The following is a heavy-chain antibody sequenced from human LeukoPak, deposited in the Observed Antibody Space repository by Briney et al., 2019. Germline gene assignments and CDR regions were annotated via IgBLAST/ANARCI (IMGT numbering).Heavy chain of an antibody. CDR2: ISWNSGSI. V-gene: IGHV3-9*01. J-gene: IGHJ4*02. CDR1: GFTFSSYG. CDR3: AKDTDSSGYYPAFDY. D-gene: IGHD3-22*01. Sequence: PGGSLRLSCAASGFTFSSYGMYWVRQAPGKGLEWVSGISWNSGSIGYADSVKGRFTISRDNAKNSLYLQMNSLRAEDTALYYCAKDTDSSGYYPAFDYWGQGTLVTVSS.